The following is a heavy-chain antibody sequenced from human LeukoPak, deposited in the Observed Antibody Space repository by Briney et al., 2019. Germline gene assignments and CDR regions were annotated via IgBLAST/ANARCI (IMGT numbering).Heavy chain of an antibody. D-gene: IGHD4-23*01. Sequence: SETLSLTCTVSGGSISDYYWSWVRQPPGKGLEWIGYIYYSGSTNCNPSLKSRVTMSVDTSNNQFSLKMRSVTTADTAVYYCARGPTVVHLHYWGQGTLVTGSS. V-gene: IGHV4-59*01. CDR3: ARGPTVVHLHY. CDR2: IYYSGST. CDR1: GGSISDYY. J-gene: IGHJ4*02.